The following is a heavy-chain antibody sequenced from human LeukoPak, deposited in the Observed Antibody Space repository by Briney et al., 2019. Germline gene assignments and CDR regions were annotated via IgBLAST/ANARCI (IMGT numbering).Heavy chain of an antibody. CDR3: ARFSEQVVSRYYYYYMDV. J-gene: IGHJ6*03. CDR2: RHPSGST. Sequence: SETLSLTCTVSSASISSYYWTWIRQPPGKALEWIGNRHPSGSTDYNPTLESRVTISRDTSKNQFSLILRSVNAADTAVYYCARFSEQVVSRYYYYYMDVWGRGTTVTVSS. V-gene: IGHV4-4*08. D-gene: IGHD3-10*01. CDR1: SASISSYY.